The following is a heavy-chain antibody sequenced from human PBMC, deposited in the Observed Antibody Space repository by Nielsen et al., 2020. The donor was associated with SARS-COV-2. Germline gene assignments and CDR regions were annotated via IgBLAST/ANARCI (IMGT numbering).Heavy chain of an antibody. Sequence: ASVKVSCKASGYSFTRNGISWVRQAPGQGLEWMGWISGYNGDTNYEQRFQGRVTMTADTSTSTAYMELRSLKSDDTAVYYCARDALRYSDWFFVDSFDLWGQGTMVTVSS. V-gene: IGHV1-18*01. CDR1: GYSFTRNG. J-gene: IGHJ3*01. CDR2: ISGYNGDT. D-gene: IGHD3-9*01. CDR3: ARDALRYSDWFFVDSFDL.